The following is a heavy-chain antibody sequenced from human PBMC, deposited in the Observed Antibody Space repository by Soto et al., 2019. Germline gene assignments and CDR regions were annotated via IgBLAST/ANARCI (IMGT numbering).Heavy chain of an antibody. J-gene: IGHJ6*02. V-gene: IGHV3-23*01. D-gene: IGHD3-10*01. CDR2: ISGSGGST. CDR3: AKDSPPLLWFGELPHGYYYYGMDV. Sequence: GGSLRLSCAASGFTFSSYAMSWVRQAPGKGLEWVSAISGSGGSTYYADSVKGRFTISRDNSKNTLYLQMNSLRAEDTAVYYCAKDSPPLLWFGELPHGYYYYGMDVWGQGTTVTVSS. CDR1: GFTFSSYA.